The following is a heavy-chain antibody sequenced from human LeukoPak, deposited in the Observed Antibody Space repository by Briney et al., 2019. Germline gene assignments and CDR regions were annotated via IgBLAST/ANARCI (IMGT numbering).Heavy chain of an antibody. J-gene: IGHJ3*02. V-gene: IGHV3-30*18. CDR3: AKERVSHAFDI. Sequence: GGSLRLSCAASEFTFSSYAMHWVRQAPGKGLEWVAVISYDGSNKYYADSVKGRFTISRDNSKNTLYLQMNSLRAEDTAVYYCAKERVSHAFDIWGQGTMVTVSS. CDR2: ISYDGSNK. CDR1: EFTFSSYA. D-gene: IGHD6-6*01.